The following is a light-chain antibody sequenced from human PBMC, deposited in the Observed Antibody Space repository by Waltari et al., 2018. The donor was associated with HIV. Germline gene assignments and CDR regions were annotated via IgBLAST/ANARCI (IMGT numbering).Light chain of an antibody. CDR1: QSVSSN. CDR3: QQYNNWRWT. CDR2: GAS. Sequence: EIVMTQSPATLSVSPGERATLSRRASQSVSSNLAWYQQKPGQAPRLLIYGASTRATGIPARFSGSGSGTEFTLTISSLQSEDFAVYYCQQYNNWRWTFGQGTKVEIK. J-gene: IGKJ1*01. V-gene: IGKV3-15*01.